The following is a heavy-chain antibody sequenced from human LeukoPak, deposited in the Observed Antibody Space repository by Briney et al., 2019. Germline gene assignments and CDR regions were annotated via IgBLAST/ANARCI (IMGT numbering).Heavy chain of an antibody. D-gene: IGHD6-19*01. CDR1: GGSISSYY. J-gene: IGHJ4*02. CDR3: ARVRGEQWLEIIDY. Sequence: PSETLSLTCTVSGGSISSYYWSWIRQPPGKGLEWLGYIYYSGSTNYNPSLKGRVTISVDTSKNQFSLKLSSVTAADTAVYYCARVRGEQWLEIIDYWGQGTLVTVSS. CDR2: IYYSGST. V-gene: IGHV4-59*01.